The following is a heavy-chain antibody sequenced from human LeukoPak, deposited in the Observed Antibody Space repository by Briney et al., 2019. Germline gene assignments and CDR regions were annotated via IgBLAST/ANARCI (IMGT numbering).Heavy chain of an antibody. Sequence: SGGSLRLSCAASGFTFSSYAMHWVRQAPGKGLEWVAVISYDGSNKYYADSVEGRFTISRDNSKNTLYLQMNSLRAEDTAVYYCARGPTYYWGQGTLVTVSS. CDR2: ISYDGSNK. V-gene: IGHV3-30-3*01. CDR1: GFTFSSYA. CDR3: ARGPTYY. J-gene: IGHJ4*02.